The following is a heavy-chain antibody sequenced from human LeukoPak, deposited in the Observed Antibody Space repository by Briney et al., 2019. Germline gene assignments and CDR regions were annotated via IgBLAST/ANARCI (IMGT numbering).Heavy chain of an antibody. J-gene: IGHJ4*02. Sequence: GGSLRLSCAASGFTFSSYTMTWVRQAPGKGLKWVSTITTGDGNTYYADSVKGRFTVSRDDSKNTLYLQMNSLRAEDTAVYYCAKDGGLWVSAHWGDSWGRGTLVTVSS. CDR2: ITTGDGNT. V-gene: IGHV3-23*01. CDR3: AKDGGLWVSAHWGDS. D-gene: IGHD7-27*01. CDR1: GFTFSSYT.